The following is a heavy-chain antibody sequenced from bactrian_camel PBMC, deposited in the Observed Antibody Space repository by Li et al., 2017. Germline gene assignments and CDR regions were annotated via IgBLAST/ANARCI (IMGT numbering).Heavy chain of an antibody. CDR1: GYSYSRDC. J-gene: IGHJ6*01. Sequence: QLVESGGGSVQAGGSQRLSCVASGYSYSRDCVSWFRQAPGKERVVVAIMYPGGGNEYYSDSVKGRFTISRDNAKNTIYLQMNNLKPEDTGMYYCAAGSAACTVAPGGHTYTSWDQGTQVTVS. CDR2: MYPGGGNE. CDR3: AAGSAACTVAPGGHTYTS. V-gene: IGHV3S28*01. D-gene: IGHD7*01.